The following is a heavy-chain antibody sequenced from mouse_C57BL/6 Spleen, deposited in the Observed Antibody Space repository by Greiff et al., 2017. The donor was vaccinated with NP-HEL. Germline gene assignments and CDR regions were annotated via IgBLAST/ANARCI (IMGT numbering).Heavy chain of an antibody. CDR3: ARNGDYGYPYAMDY. J-gene: IGHJ4*01. V-gene: IGHV1-52*01. CDR2: IDPSDSET. CDR1: GYTFTSYW. D-gene: IGHD2-2*01. Sequence: QVQLQQPGAELVRPGSSVKLSCKASGYTFTSYWMHWVKQRPIQGLEWIGNIDPSDSETHYNQKFKDKATLTVDKSSSTAYMQLSSLTSEDSAVYYCARNGDYGYPYAMDYWGQGTSVTVSS.